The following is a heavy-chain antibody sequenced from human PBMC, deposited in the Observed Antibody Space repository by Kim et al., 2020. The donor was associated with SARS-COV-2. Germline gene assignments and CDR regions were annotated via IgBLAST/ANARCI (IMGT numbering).Heavy chain of an antibody. CDR1: GGSISSCYYY. V-gene: IGHV4-31*03. CDR2: IYYSRGT. Sequence: SETLSLTCTVSGGSISSCYYYWSWIRPHPGKDLEGIGYIYYSRGTYYNPSLKRRVTISVDTYKNQFSLNLSSVTAAATAVYYCARARITMIVVDAFDIWGQGTMVTVSS. J-gene: IGHJ3*02. D-gene: IGHD3-22*01. CDR3: ARARITMIVVDAFDI.